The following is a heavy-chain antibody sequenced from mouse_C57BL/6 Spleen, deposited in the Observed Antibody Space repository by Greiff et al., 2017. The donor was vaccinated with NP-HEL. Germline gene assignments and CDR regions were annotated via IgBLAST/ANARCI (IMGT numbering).Heavy chain of an antibody. CDR3: AGELTAYYFDY. CDR1: GYTFTSYW. D-gene: IGHD4-1*01. J-gene: IGHJ2*01. CDR2: IHPNSGST. Sequence: QVQLKQPGAELVKPGASVKLSCKASGYTFTSYWMHWVKQRPGQGLEWIGMIHPNSGSTNYNEKFKSKATLTVDKSSSTAYMQLSSLTSEDSAVYYCAGELTAYYFDYWGQGTTLTVSS. V-gene: IGHV1-64*01.